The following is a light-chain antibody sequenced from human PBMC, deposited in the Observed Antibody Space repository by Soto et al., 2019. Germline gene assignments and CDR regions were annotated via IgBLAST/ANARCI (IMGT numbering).Light chain of an antibody. V-gene: IGKV3-11*01. CDR2: DAS. CDR1: QSVSSY. Sequence: ELVMTQSPATLSLSPGERATLSCMAGQSVSSYLAWYQQKPGQAPRLLIYDASNRATGIPARFSGSGSGTDFTLTISSLEPEDSAVYYCQQRNNWPPWTFGQGTKVDIK. J-gene: IGKJ1*01. CDR3: QQRNNWPPWT.